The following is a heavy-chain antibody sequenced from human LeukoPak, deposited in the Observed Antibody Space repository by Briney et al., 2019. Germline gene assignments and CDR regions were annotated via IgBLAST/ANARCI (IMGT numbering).Heavy chain of an antibody. CDR2: VHSSGST. D-gene: IGHD3-10*01. J-gene: IGHJ5*02. V-gene: IGHV4-59*12. CDR1: GDSISSYF. CDR3: ARYGSSWFDP. Sequence: PSETLSLTCTVSGDSISSYFWSWIRQPPGKGLEWIGYVHSSGSTSYNPSLKTRVTISVDTSRTQFSLNLTSVTAADAAVYYCARYGSSWFDPWGQGTLVTVSS.